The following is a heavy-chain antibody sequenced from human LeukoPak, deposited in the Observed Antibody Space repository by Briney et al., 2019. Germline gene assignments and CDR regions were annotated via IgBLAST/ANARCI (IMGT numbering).Heavy chain of an antibody. CDR2: IYSGGST. J-gene: IGHJ6*03. Sequence: PGGSLRLSCAASGFTVSSNYMSWVRQAPGKGLEWVSVIYSGGSTYYADSVKGRFTISRDNSKNTLYLQMNSLRAEDTAVYYCARVDRSGWYGYYYYYMDVWGKGTTVTISS. CDR3: ARVDRSGWYGYYYYYMDV. CDR1: GFTVSSNY. D-gene: IGHD6-19*01. V-gene: IGHV3-53*01.